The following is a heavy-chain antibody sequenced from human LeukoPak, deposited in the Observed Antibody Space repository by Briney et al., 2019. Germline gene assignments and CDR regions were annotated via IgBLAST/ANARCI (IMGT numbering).Heavy chain of an antibody. V-gene: IGHV1-69*06. CDR1: GGTFTSYA. CDR3: ARVSFCSGSSCYAGHDY. Sequence: SVKVSCKASGGTFTSYAISWVRQAPGQGLEWMGRIIPIFGTANYTQKFQGRVTITADKSTSTAYMELSSLRSEDTAVYYCARVSFCSGSSCYAGHDYGGEGTLVTVSS. J-gene: IGHJ4*02. D-gene: IGHD2-15*01. CDR2: IIPIFGTA.